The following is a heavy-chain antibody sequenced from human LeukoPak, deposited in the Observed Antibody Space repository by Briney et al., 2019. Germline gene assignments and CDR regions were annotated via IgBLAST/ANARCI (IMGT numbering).Heavy chain of an antibody. CDR1: GYTFTGYY. V-gene: IGHV1-2*02. CDR3: ARANRKHANRVVPAAISRYYYYGMDV. J-gene: IGHJ6*02. D-gene: IGHD2-2*02. Sequence: GASVKVSCKASGYTFTGYYMHWVRQAPGQGLEWMGWINPNSGGTNYAQKFQGRVNMTRDTSIRTAYMELSKVRSDDTAVYYCARANRKHANRVVPAAISRYYYYGMDVWGQGTTVTVSS. CDR2: INPNSGGT.